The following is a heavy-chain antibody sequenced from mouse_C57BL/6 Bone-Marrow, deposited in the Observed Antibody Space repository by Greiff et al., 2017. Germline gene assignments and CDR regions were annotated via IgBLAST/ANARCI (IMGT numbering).Heavy chain of an antibody. Sequence: EVQLQQSGAELVRPGASVKLSCTASGFNIKDDYMHWVKQRPEQGLEWIGWIDPENGDTEYASKFQGKATITADTSSNPAYLPLSSLTSADTAVYYCTTVLITTVVDHWGQGTTLTVSS. V-gene: IGHV14-4*01. CDR3: TTVLITTVVDH. CDR1: GFNIKDDY. J-gene: IGHJ2*01. D-gene: IGHD1-1*01. CDR2: IDPENGDT.